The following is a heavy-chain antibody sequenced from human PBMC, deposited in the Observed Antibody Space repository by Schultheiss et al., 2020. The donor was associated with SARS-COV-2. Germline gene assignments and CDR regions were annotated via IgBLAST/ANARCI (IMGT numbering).Heavy chain of an antibody. CDR2: IYYSGST. J-gene: IGHJ4*02. Sequence: SETLSLTCTVSGGSISSYYWSWIRQPPGKGLEWIGYIYYSGSTNYNPSLKSRVTISVDTSKNQFSLKLSSVTAADTAVYYCARLQSGLSSSWVDYWGQGTLVTVSS. V-gene: IGHV4-59*01. CDR3: ARLQSGLSSSWVDY. D-gene: IGHD6-13*01. CDR1: GGSISSYY.